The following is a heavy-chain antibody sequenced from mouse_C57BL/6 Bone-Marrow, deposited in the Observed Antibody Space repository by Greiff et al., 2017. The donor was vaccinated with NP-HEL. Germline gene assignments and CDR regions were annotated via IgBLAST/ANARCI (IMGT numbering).Heavy chain of an antibody. CDR1: GFTFSDYY. V-gene: IGHV5-16*01. D-gene: IGHD2-5*01. CDR3: AREGDSNSYYFDY. CDR2: INYDGSST. J-gene: IGHJ2*01. Sequence: LQQSEGGLVQPGSSMKLSCTASGFTFSDYYMAWVRQVPEKGLEWVANINYDGSSTYYLDSLKSRFIFSRANAKNILYLQMSSLKSEDTATYYGAREGDSNSYYFDYWGQGTTLTVSS.